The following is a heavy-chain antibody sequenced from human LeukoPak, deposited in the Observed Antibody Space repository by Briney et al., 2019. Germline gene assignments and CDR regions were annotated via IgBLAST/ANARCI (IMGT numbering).Heavy chain of an antibody. Sequence: SVKVSCKASGGTFSSYAISWVRRAPGQGLEWMGRIIPIFGTANYAQKFQGRVTITTDESTSTAYMELSSLRSEDTAVYYCAXXXXXXXYXXXSGGWGXGTLV. V-gene: IGHV1-69*05. D-gene: IGHD3-22*01. J-gene: IGHJ4*01. CDR1: GGTFSSYA. CDR2: IIPIFGTA. CDR3: AXXXXXXXYXXXSGG.